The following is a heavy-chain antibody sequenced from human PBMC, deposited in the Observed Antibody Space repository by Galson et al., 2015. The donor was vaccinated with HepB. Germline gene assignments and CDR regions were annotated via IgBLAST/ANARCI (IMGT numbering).Heavy chain of an antibody. Sequence: SLRLSCAASGFTFSSYGMHWVRQAPGKGLEWVSSIIDNDDSANYADSVKGRFTISRDNSKNTVFLELNSLRAEDTALYYCVGRQNWFDPWGQGTLVTVSS. CDR2: IIDNDDSA. CDR1: GFTFSSYG. J-gene: IGHJ5*02. V-gene: IGHV3-23*01. CDR3: VGRQNWFDP.